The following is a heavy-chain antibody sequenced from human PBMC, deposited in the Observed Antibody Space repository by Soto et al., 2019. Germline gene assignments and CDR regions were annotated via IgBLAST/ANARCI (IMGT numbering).Heavy chain of an antibody. V-gene: IGHV4-34*01. D-gene: IGHD6-19*01. CDR1: GGSFSGYF. Sequence: PSETLSLTRAVYGGSFSGYFWNWIRQTPGKGLEWIGKVNHNGRNNYNPSLKSRVTISLDMSKNQISLKLTPVTAADTAVYYCARGGSSDWQVAFDFWGQGTMVTVSS. CDR3: ARGGSSDWQVAFDF. CDR2: VNHNGRN. J-gene: IGHJ3*01.